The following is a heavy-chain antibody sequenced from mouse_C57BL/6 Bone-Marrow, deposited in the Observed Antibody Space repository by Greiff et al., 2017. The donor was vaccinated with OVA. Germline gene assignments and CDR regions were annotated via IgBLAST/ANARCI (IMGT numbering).Heavy chain of an antibody. V-gene: IGHV2-9-1*01. CDR3: ACITTVVAGGGYYFDY. J-gene: IGHJ2*01. CDR2: IWTGGGT. D-gene: IGHD1-1*01. Sequence: QVQLQQSGPGLVAPSQSLSITCTVSGFSLTSYAISWVRQPPGKGLEWLGVIWTGGGTNYNSALKSRLSISKDNSKSQVFLKMNSLQTDDTARYYCACITTVVAGGGYYFDYWGQGTTLTVSS. CDR1: GFSLTSYA.